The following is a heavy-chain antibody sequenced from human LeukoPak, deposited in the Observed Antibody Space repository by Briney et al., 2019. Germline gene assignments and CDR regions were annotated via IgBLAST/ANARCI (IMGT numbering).Heavy chain of an antibody. CDR1: GFTFSSYS. CDR2: ISSSSSYI. Sequence: KPGGSLRLSCAASGFTFSSYSMNGVRQAPGGGLEWVSSISSSSSYIYYADSVKGRFTISRDNAKNSLYLQMNSLRAEDTAVYYCARVPIVGATVNYFDYWGQGTLVTVSS. V-gene: IGHV3-21*01. J-gene: IGHJ4*02. CDR3: ARVPIVGATVNYFDY. D-gene: IGHD1-26*01.